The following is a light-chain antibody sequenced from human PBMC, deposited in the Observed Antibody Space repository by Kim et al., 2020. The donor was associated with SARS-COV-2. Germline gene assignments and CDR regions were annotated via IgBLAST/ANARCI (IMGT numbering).Light chain of an antibody. CDR1: QSVSSSY. V-gene: IGKV3-20*01. J-gene: IGKJ1*01. Sequence: SPGERAALSCRASQSVSSSYLAWYQQKPGQAPRLLIYGASSRTTGIPDRFSGSGSGTDFTLTISRLEPEDFAVYYCQQYSSSSQTFGQGTKVDIK. CDR3: QQYSSSSQT. CDR2: GAS.